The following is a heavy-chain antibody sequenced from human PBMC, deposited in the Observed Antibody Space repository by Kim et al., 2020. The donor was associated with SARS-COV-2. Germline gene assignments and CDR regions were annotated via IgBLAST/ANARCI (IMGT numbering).Heavy chain of an antibody. J-gene: IGHJ5*02. CDR1: GGSISSGGYY. CDR2: IYYSGST. V-gene: IGHV4-31*03. D-gene: IGHD3-22*01. CDR3: AREVYDSSGYYYNNWFDP. Sequence: SETLSLTCTVSGGSISSGGYYWSWIRQHPGKGLEWIGYIYYSGSTYYNPSLKSRVTISVDTSKNQFSLKLSSVTAADTAVYYCAREVYDSSGYYYNNWFDPWGQGTLVTVSS.